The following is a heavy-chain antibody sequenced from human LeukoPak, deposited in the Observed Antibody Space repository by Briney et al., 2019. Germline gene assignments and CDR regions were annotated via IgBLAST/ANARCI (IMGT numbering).Heavy chain of an antibody. CDR1: QYTFTDYA. CDR3: ASGLYYDSSGYTMGSFDY. D-gene: IGHD3-22*01. J-gene: IGHJ4*02. V-gene: IGHV1-3*01. CDR2: INAGNGNT. Sequence: ASVKVSCKASQYTFTDYAVHWVRQAPGQRLEWMGWINAGNGNTKYSQKFQGRVTITRDTSASTAYMELSSLRSEDTAVYYCASGLYYDSSGYTMGSFDYWGQGTLVTVSS.